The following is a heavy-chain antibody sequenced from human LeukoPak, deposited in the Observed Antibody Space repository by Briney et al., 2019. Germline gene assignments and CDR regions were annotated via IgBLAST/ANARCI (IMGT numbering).Heavy chain of an antibody. CDR1: GGSISSSSYY. V-gene: IGHV4-39*07. CDR3: ARDLLGYCSGGSCYSGNWFDP. Sequence: SETLSLTCTVSGGSISSSSYYWGWIRQPPGKGLEWIGSIYHSGSTNYNPSLKSRVTISVDKSKNQFSLKLSSVTAADTAVYYCARDLLGYCSGGSCYSGNWFDPWGQGTLVTVSS. CDR2: IYHSGST. J-gene: IGHJ5*02. D-gene: IGHD2-15*01.